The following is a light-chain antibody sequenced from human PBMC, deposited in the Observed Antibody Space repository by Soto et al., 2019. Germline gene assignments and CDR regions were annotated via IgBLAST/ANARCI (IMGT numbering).Light chain of an antibody. Sequence: SYELTQPPSVSVAPGQTARITCGGNNIGSKSVHWYQQMPGQAPVLVVYDDNDRPSGIPERFSGSNSGNTATLTISRVEAGDEADYYCQVWDSSSDPRVFGRGTKLTVL. J-gene: IGLJ3*02. CDR2: DDN. CDR3: QVWDSSSDPRV. CDR1: NIGSKS. V-gene: IGLV3-21*02.